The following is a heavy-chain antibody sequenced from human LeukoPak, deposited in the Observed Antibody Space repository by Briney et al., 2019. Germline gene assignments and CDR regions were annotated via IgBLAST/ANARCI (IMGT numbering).Heavy chain of an antibody. CDR2: IYYSGST. CDR3: ARNRPYKRDSGYDLGDAFGI. V-gene: IGHV4-39*07. J-gene: IGHJ3*02. Sequence: PSETLSLTCTVSGGSISSSSYYWGWIRQPPGKGLEWIGSIYYSGSTYYNPSLKSRVTISVDTSKNQFSLKLSSVTAADTAVYYCARNRPYKRDSGYDLGDAFGIWGQGPMVSVSS. CDR1: GGSISSSSYY. D-gene: IGHD5-12*01.